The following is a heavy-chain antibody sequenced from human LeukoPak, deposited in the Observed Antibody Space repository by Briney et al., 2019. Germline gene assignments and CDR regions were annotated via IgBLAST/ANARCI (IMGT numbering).Heavy chain of an antibody. D-gene: IGHD3-22*01. CDR3: ASEYYYDRSGPLT. CDR2: IYYSGST. V-gene: IGHV4-59*01. Sequence: SETLSLTCTVSGGSISSYYWSWIRQPPGKGLEWIGYIYYSGSTNYNPSLKSRVTISVDTSKNQFSLKLSSGTAADTAVYYCASEYYYDRSGPLTWGQGTLVTVSS. CDR1: GGSISSYY. J-gene: IGHJ4*02.